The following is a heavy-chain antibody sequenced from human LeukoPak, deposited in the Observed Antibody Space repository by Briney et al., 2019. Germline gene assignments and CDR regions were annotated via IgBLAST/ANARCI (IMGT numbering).Heavy chain of an antibody. D-gene: IGHD6-13*01. CDR2: ISGSGGST. CDR1: GFTFIHFA. J-gene: IGHJ5*02. CDR3: AQDHPDSSSRKVTWFDP. Sequence: GGSLRLSCAATGFTFIHFAMSWVRQAPGKGLEWVSAISGSGGSTYYADSVKGRFTISRDNPKNTLYLQMYSRRAEDTAVYYCAQDHPDSSSRKVTWFDPWGQGTLVTVSS. V-gene: IGHV3-23*01.